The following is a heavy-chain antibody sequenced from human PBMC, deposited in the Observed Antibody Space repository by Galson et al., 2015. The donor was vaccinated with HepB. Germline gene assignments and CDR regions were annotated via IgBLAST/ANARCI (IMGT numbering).Heavy chain of an antibody. V-gene: IGHV3-74*01. J-gene: IGHJ4*02. CDR1: GFTFSSYW. CDR2: MNGDGTSI. D-gene: IGHD3-22*01. CDR3: ARGGGYFYFDS. Sequence: SLRLSCAASGFTFSSYWMHWVRQAPGEGLVWVSRMNGDGTSISYADSVKGRFTISRDNAKDTLYLQMNSLRAEDTAVYYCARGGGYFYFDSWGQGTLVTVSS.